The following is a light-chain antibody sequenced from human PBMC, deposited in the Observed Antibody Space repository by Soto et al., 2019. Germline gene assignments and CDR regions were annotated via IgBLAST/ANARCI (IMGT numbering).Light chain of an antibody. Sequence: EIVLTQSPGTLSLSPGERATLSCRASQTISSSYFAWYQQKPGQAPRLLIYGASTKATGIPARFSGSGSGTDSTLTISRLEPEDSAVYYCEQYGSSPRTFGQGTKVDIK. CDR3: EQYGSSPRT. CDR2: GAS. CDR1: QTISSSY. V-gene: IGKV3-20*01. J-gene: IGKJ1*01.